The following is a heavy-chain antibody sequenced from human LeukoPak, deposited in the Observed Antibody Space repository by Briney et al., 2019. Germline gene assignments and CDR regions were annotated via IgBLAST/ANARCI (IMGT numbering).Heavy chain of an antibody. V-gene: IGHV4-34*01. Sequence: SETLSLTCAVYGESFSEYYWSWIRQPPGKGLEWIGQINHSGGTNYHPSLKTRVTISLDTSKNQVSLKLRSVTAADTAVYYCARDFLRFLEWETGSLSHWGKGTTVTVTS. J-gene: IGHJ6*04. D-gene: IGHD3-3*01. CDR2: INHSGGT. CDR1: GESFSEYY. CDR3: ARDFLRFLEWETGSLSH.